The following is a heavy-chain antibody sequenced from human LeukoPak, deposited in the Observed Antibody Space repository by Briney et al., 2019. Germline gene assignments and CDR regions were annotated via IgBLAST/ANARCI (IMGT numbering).Heavy chain of an antibody. CDR3: ARGPGGYSYGLELYGMDV. V-gene: IGHV1-3*01. CDR2: INAGKGNT. J-gene: IGHJ6*02. D-gene: IGHD5-18*01. Sequence: ASVKVSCKASGYTFTSYAMHWVRQAPGQRLEWMGWINAGKGNTKYSQKFQGRVTITRDTSASTAYMELSSLRSEDTAVYYCARGPGGYSYGLELYGMDVWGQGTTVTVSS. CDR1: GYTFTSYA.